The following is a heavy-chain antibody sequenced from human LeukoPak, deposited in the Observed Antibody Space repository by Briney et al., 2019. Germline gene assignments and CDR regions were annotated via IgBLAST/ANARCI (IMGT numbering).Heavy chain of an antibody. CDR2: INPNSGGT. D-gene: IGHD3-10*01. J-gene: IGHJ4*02. CDR3: ARARGVYGSLASRPDY. V-gene: IGHV1-2*06. CDR1: GYTFTGYY. Sequence: GASVKVSCKASGYTFTGYYMHWVRQAPGQGLEWMGRINPNSGGTNYAQKFQGRVTMTRDTSISTAYMELSRLRSDDTAVYYCARARGVYGSLASRPDYWGQGTLVTVSS.